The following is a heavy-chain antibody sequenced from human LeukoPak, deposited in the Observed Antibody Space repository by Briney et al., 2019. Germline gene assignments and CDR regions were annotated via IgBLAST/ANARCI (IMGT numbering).Heavy chain of an antibody. CDR3: ARDKAQWLARVDAFDI. CDR1: GFTFSDFW. CDR2: INSGGTVT. D-gene: IGHD6-19*01. Sequence: PGGSLRLSCAASGFTFSDFWMHWVRQAPGKGLVWVSRINSGGTVTNYADSVKGRLTISRNNSKNTLYLQMNSLRAEDTAVYYCARDKAQWLARVDAFDIWGQGTMVTVSS. J-gene: IGHJ3*02. V-gene: IGHV3-74*01.